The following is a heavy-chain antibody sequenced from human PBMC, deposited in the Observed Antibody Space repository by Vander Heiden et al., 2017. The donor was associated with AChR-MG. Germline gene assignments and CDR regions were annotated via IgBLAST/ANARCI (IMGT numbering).Heavy chain of an antibody. CDR2: INYSGGT. CDR1: GGSIRSHY. CDR3: ARGVGYGDS. V-gene: IGHV4-59*11. Sequence: QVQLQESGPGLVKPSETLSLTCTVSGGSIRSHYWSWIRQPPGKGLEWSGHINYSGGTNYNPSLKSRVTISLDTSKNQFSLKLSSVNAADTAVYYCARGVGYGDSWGQGVLVTVSS. J-gene: IGHJ4*02. D-gene: IGHD5-12*01.